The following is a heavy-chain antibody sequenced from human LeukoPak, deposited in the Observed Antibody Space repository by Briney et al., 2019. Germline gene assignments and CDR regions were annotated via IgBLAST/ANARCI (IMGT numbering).Heavy chain of an antibody. CDR1: GFTVSSNY. V-gene: IGHV3-23*01. J-gene: IGHJ3*02. D-gene: IGHD3-22*01. CDR3: AKASKYDSSGYGAFDI. Sequence: PGGSLRLSCAASGFTVSSNYMSWVRQAPGKGLEWVSAISGSGGSAYYADSVKGRFTISRDNSKNTLYLQMNSLRAEDTAVYYCAKASKYDSSGYGAFDIWGQGTMVTVSS. CDR2: ISGSGGSA.